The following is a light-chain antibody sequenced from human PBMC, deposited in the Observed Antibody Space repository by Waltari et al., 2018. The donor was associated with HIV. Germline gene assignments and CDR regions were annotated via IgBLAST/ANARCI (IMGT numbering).Light chain of an antibody. V-gene: IGLV2-8*01. CDR3: QSYDSSLSGWV. J-gene: IGLJ3*02. CDR1: SSDVGGYNY. CDR2: EVT. Sequence: QSALTQPPSASGSPGQSVTISCTGTSSDVGGYNYVSWYQQHPGNAPKLIIYEVTERPSGVPDRFSGSKSGNTASLTVSGLQAEDEADYYCQSYDSSLSGWVFGGGTKLTVL.